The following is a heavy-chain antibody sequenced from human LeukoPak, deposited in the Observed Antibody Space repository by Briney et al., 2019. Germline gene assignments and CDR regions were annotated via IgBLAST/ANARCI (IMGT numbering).Heavy chain of an antibody. CDR1: GFSFSSYT. D-gene: IGHD2-15*01. Sequence: GGSLRLSCAASGFSFSSYTMNWVRQAPGKGLEWVSIISSSSSYIYYADSVKGRFTISRDDSQNTVYLQMDSLRAEDTAVYYCTTRLQHHFDYWGQGTRSPSP. CDR3: TTRLQHHFDY. CDR2: ISSSSSYI. V-gene: IGHV3-21*04. J-gene: IGHJ4*02.